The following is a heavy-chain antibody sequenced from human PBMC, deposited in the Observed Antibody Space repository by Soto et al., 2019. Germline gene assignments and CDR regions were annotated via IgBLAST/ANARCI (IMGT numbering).Heavy chain of an antibody. Sequence: SETLSLTCAVSGGSISSGGYSWIWIRQPPGKGLEWIGYIYYSGSTNYNPSLKSRVTISVDTSKNQFSLKLSSVTVADTAVYYCARHVVPAANYFAYWGQGTLVTVSS. CDR2: IYYSGST. D-gene: IGHD2-2*01. V-gene: IGHV4-61*08. J-gene: IGHJ4*02. CDR1: GGSISSGGYS. CDR3: ARHVVPAANYFAY.